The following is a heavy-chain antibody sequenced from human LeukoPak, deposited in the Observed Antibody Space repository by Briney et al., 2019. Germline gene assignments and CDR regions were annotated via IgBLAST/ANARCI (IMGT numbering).Heavy chain of an antibody. J-gene: IGHJ4*02. CDR2: ISTTGGST. CDR1: GFTFSSYA. Sequence: GGSLRLSCAASGFTFSSYAMSWVRQAPGKGLEWVSSISTTGGSTYYADSVKGRFTISRDNSKNTLYLQMNSLRAEDTAVYYCAKGFIGYCSGGRCSTFDYWGQGTLVTASS. CDR3: AKGFIGYCSGGRCSTFDY. V-gene: IGHV3-23*01. D-gene: IGHD2-15*01.